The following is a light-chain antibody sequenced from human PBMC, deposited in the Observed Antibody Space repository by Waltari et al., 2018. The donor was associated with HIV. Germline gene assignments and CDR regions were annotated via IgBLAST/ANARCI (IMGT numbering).Light chain of an antibody. CDR2: DES. CDR1: QSVRSK. Sequence: EIEMTQSPATLSVSPGERATLSCRSSQSVRSKLAWYQQKPGQAPRLLIYDESTRATGIPARFSGSGSGTEFTLTISSLQSADFAVYYCQQYHNWPPVTFGGGTKVEIK. CDR3: QQYHNWPPVT. J-gene: IGKJ4*01. V-gene: IGKV3-15*01.